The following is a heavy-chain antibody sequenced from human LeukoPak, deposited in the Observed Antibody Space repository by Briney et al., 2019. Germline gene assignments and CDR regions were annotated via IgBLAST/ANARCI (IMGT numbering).Heavy chain of an antibody. CDR1: GGSVSSNSFY. CDR3: ARQTGSGLFILP. D-gene: IGHD3/OR15-3a*01. V-gene: IGHV4-39*01. Sequence: PSETLSLTCTVSGGSVSSNSFYWGWIRQPPGKGLEWIGSIYYSGNTYYNASLKSQVSISIDTSKNQFSLKLTSVTAADTAVYYCARQTGSGLFILPGGQGTLVTVSS. CDR2: IYYSGNT. J-gene: IGHJ4*02.